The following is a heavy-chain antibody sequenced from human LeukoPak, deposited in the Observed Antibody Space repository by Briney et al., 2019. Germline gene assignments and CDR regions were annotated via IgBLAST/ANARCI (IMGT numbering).Heavy chain of an antibody. V-gene: IGHV3-21*01. J-gene: IGHJ1*01. CDR3: VRDLMAMGATTAYLHQ. Sequence: GGSLRLSCAASGFTFSDYSMNWVRQAPGKGLEWLSSISRSSRHLYYGGSAKGRFSISRDDAKNSLHLQMNSLRAEDTAVYYCVRDLMAMGATTAYLHQWGQGTLVTVSS. CDR2: ISRSSRHL. CDR1: GFTFSDYS. D-gene: IGHD1-26*01.